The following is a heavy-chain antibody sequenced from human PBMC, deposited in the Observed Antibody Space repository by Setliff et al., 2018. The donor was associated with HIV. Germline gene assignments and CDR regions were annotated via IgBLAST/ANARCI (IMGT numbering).Heavy chain of an antibody. D-gene: IGHD1-1*01. CDR2: FDPEDVET. V-gene: IGHV1-24*01. CDR3: ARQLSNSLES. CDR1: GYTLSELS. Sequence: ASVKVSCKVSGYTLSELSMHWVRQAPGKGLEWMGGFDPEDVETIYAEKFQGRVTMTRDTSINTAYMELSGLRSDDTAVYYCARQLSNSLESWGQGTPVTVSS. J-gene: IGHJ4*02.